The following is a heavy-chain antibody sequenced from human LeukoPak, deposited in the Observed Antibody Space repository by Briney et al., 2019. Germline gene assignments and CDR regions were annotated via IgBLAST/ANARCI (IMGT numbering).Heavy chain of an antibody. V-gene: IGHV4-59*01. Sequence: SETLSLTCTVSGVSISSSYWSWIRQPPGKGLEWIGYIYYNGNTNSNPSLKSRVTISADTSKNQFSLKLSSVTAADTAVYYCVRGNYDNRGYSNAFDIWGQGAMVTVPS. CDR1: GVSISSSY. J-gene: IGHJ3*02. CDR3: VRGNYDNRGYSNAFDI. D-gene: IGHD3-22*01. CDR2: IYYNGNT.